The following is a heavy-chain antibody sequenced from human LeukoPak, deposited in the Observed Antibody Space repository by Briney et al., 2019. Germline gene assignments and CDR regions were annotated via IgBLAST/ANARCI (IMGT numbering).Heavy chain of an antibody. D-gene: IGHD5-24*01. CDR2: IYYSGST. CDR1: GGSISSYY. V-gene: IGHV4-59*08. CDR3: ARHLVEMATIANDAFDI. J-gene: IGHJ3*02. Sequence: SETPSLTCTVSGGSISSYYWSWIRQPPGKGLEWIGYIYYSGSTNYNPSLKSRVTISVDTSKNQFSLKLSSVTAADTAVYYCARHLVEMATIANDAFDIWGQGTMVTVSS.